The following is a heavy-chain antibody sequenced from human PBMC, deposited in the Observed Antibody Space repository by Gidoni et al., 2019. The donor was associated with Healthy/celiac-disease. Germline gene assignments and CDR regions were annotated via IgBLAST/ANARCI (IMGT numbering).Heavy chain of an antibody. Sequence: QVQLVQSGAEVKKPGSSVKVSCKASGGTFSSYAISWVRQAPGQGLEWMGGIIPIFGTANYAQKFQGRVTMTADESTSTAYMELSSLRSEDTAVYYCARVLGGDYYDSSGRRAFDIWGQGTMVTVSS. D-gene: IGHD3-22*01. CDR3: ARVLGGDYYDSSGRRAFDI. J-gene: IGHJ3*02. V-gene: IGHV1-69*01. CDR2: IIPIFGTA. CDR1: GGTFSSYA.